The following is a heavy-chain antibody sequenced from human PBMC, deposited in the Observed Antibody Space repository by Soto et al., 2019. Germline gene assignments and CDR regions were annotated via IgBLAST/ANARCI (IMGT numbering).Heavy chain of an antibody. CDR2: IYPGDSDT. D-gene: IGHD6-6*01. CDR3: ARVRSSSPPAFDY. J-gene: IGHJ4*02. V-gene: IGHV5-51*01. Sequence: VESLESSCNESWYTFTRYWIVGVIQMPGKGLEWMGIIYPGDSDTRYSPSFQGQVTISADKSISTAYLQWSSLKASDTSMYYCARVRSSSPPAFDYWGQGTMVPVS. CDR1: WYTFTRYW.